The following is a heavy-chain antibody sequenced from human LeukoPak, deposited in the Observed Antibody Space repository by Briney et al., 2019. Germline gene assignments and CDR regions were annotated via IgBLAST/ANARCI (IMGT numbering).Heavy chain of an antibody. CDR2: VSLSGLT. CDR3: SSENGAFFPFGY. V-gene: IGHV4-4*02. J-gene: IGHJ4*02. CDR1: RGSITSTNS. Sequence: PSGTLSLTCGVSRGSITSTNSRSWVRQPPGQGLEWIGEVSLSGLTNYNPSLSSRVIMALDTSKNHLSLHLTSVTAADTAVYYCSSENGAFFPFGYWGQGYLVTVLS. D-gene: IGHD2-8*01.